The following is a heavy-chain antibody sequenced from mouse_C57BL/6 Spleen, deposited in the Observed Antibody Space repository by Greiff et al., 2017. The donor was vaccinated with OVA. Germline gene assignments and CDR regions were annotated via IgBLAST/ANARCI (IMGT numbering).Heavy chain of an antibody. CDR3: ASLYYGSSYNYFDY. CDR2: IDPSDSET. CDR1: GYTFTSYW. J-gene: IGHJ2*01. Sequence: QVQLKQPGAELVRPGSSVKLSCKASGYTFTSYWMHWVKQRPIQGLEWIGNIDPSDSETHYNQKFKDKATLTVDKSSSTAYMQLSSLTSEDSAVYYCASLYYGSSYNYFDYWGQGTTLTVSS. D-gene: IGHD1-1*01. V-gene: IGHV1-52*01.